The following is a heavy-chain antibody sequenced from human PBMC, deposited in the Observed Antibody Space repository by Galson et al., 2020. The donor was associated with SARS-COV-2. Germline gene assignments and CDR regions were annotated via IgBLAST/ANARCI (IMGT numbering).Heavy chain of an antibody. CDR3: ARLTFFYGSGTYPHAFDL. CDR1: GGSLSGYQ. J-gene: IGHJ3*01. Sequence: SETLSLTCAVYGGSLSGYQWNWIRQPPGKGLEWIGEINHSGSTNYNPSLESRVTISIDTSKNQFSLKLTSVTAADTAVYYCARLTFFYGSGTYPHAFDLWGQGTMVIVSS. CDR2: INHSGST. D-gene: IGHD3-10*01. V-gene: IGHV4-34*01.